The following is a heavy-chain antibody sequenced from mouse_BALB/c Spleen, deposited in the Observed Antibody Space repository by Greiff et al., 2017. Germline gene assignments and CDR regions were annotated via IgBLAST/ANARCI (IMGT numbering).Heavy chain of an antibody. J-gene: IGHJ4*01. Sequence: VQLQESGPELVKPGASVRISCKASGYTFTSYYIHWVKQRPGQGLEWIGWIYPGNVNTKYNEKFKGKATLTADKSSSTAYMQLSSLTSEDSAVYFCARSEYGNYAMDYWGQGTSVTVSS. CDR1: GYTFTSYY. CDR2: IYPGNVNT. CDR3: ARSEYGNYAMDY. D-gene: IGHD2-10*02. V-gene: IGHV1S56*01.